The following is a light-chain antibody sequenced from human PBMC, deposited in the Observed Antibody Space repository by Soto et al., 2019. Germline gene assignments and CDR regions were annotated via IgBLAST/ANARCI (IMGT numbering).Light chain of an antibody. CDR3: QQYGSSPRT. V-gene: IGKV3-20*01. Sequence: IAVTQSPATLSVSPGERATLSCRASQSFXSSYLAWYQQKPGQAPRLPXYGASSRATGIPDRLSGSGSGTDFTLTISRLEPEDFAVYYCQQYGSSPRTFGPGTKVDIK. CDR1: QSFXSSY. J-gene: IGKJ3*01. CDR2: GAS.